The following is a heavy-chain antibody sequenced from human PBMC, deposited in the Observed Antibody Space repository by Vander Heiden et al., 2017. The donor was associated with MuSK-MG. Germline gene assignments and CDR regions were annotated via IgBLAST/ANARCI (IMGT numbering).Heavy chain of an antibody. D-gene: IGHD5-12*01. V-gene: IGHV3-30*04. CDR3: ARAVYSVYDPVDY. Sequence: QVQLVESGGGVVQPGRSLRLSCAASGFTFGSYAMHWFRQAPGKGLEWVAVISYDGSNKYYADSVKGRFTISRDNSKNTLYLQMNSLRAEDTAVYYCARAVYSVYDPVDYWGQGTLVTVSS. CDR2: ISYDGSNK. J-gene: IGHJ4*02. CDR1: GFTFGSYA.